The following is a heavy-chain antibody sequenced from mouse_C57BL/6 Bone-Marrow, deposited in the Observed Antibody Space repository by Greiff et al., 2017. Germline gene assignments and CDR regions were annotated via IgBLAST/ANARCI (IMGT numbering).Heavy chain of an antibody. V-gene: IGHV7-3*01. CDR2: IRNKANGYTT. CDR3: ASPYYSNKYYAMDD. Sequence: EVKLMESGGGLVQPGGSLSLSCAASGFTFTDYYMSWVRQPPGKALEWLGFIRNKANGYTTEYSASVKGRFTISRDTSQSILYLQMNALRAEDSATYYCASPYYSNKYYAMDDWGQGTAVTVSS. D-gene: IGHD2-5*01. J-gene: IGHJ4*01. CDR1: GFTFTDYY.